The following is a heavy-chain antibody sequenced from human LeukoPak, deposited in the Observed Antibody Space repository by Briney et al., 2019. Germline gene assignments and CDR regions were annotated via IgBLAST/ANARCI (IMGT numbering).Heavy chain of an antibody. D-gene: IGHD5-12*01. CDR1: GGSFSGYY. CDR3: ARGGFFAPFDY. J-gene: IGHJ4*02. V-gene: IGHV4-34*01. CDR2: MYHSGRI. Sequence: PSETLSLTCAVYGGSFSGYYRSWIRQPPGKGLEWIGEMYHSGRINYNPSLKSRVTISVEKSKNYFSLNLTSVTAADTALYYCARGGFFAPFDYWVQGTLVTVSS.